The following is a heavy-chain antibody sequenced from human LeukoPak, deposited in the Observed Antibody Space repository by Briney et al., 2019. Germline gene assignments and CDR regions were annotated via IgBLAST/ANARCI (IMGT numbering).Heavy chain of an antibody. V-gene: IGHV3-48*04. Sequence: GGSLRLSCAVSGFTFSSYSMNWVRQAPGKGLEWISYIGISSGNTKYADSVKGRFTISGDNAKNSLYLQMNSLRVEDTAVYYCARDYRYAFDNWGQGILVTVPS. D-gene: IGHD5-12*01. CDR1: GFTFSSYS. J-gene: IGHJ4*02. CDR3: ARDYRYAFDN. CDR2: IGISSGNT.